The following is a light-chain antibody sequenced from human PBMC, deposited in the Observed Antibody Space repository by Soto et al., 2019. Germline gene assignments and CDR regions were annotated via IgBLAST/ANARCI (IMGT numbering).Light chain of an antibody. Sequence: IQMTQSPSSLSASVGDRVTITCQASQDIAKNLNWYQQKPGKDPKLLIYDASSLQTVVQSRLSGSGSATHFTFTISSLQSEDSPTYYCQQYDNLLPITFGQGTRLEIK. J-gene: IGKJ5*01. V-gene: IGKV1-33*01. CDR3: QQYDNLLPIT. CDR1: QDIAKN. CDR2: DAS.